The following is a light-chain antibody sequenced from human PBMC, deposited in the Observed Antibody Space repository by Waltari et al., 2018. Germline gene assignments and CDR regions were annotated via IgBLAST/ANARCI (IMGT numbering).Light chain of an antibody. J-gene: IGKJ1*01. CDR1: QCVGRT. CDR2: GAS. V-gene: IGKV3-20*01. Sequence: SGGASQCVGRTLAWYQQRPGPHPRRHLFGASIRAADLPDRVAGSGSGTDFSLTSNRLEPEDFAVYYCQRYLRLPVSFGQGTKVEIK. CDR3: QRYLRLPVS.